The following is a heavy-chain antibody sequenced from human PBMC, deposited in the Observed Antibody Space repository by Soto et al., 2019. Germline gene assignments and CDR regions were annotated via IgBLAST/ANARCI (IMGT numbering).Heavy chain of an antibody. Sequence: LSLTCAVYGGSFSGYYWSWIRQPPGKGLEWIGEINHSGSTNYNPSLKSRVTIPVDTSKNQFSLKLSSVTAADTAVYYCARGRNWNRYGMDVWGQGTTVTVSS. J-gene: IGHJ6*02. CDR1: GGSFSGYY. CDR2: INHSGST. V-gene: IGHV4-34*01. D-gene: IGHD1-1*01. CDR3: ARGRNWNRYGMDV.